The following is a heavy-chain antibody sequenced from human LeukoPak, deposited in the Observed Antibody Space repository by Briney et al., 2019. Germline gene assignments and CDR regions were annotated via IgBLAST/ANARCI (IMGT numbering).Heavy chain of an antibody. CDR1: GFTFSSYA. D-gene: IGHD3-10*01. CDR2: ISGSGGST. Sequence: PGGSLRLSCAASGFTFSSYAMSWVRQAPGKGLEWVSGISGSGGSTYYADSVKGRFTISRDNSKNTLYLQMNSLRAEDTAVYYCAKDVLLWFGELLSSYYMDVWGKGTTVTVSS. V-gene: IGHV3-23*01. CDR3: AKDVLLWFGELLSSYYMDV. J-gene: IGHJ6*03.